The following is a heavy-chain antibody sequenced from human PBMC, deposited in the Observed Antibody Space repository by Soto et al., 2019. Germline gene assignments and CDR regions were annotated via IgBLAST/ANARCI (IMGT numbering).Heavy chain of an antibody. CDR3: AKPTWGKYYSSWFDY. CDR1: GFTFSSYA. J-gene: IGHJ4*02. V-gene: IGHV3-30*18. D-gene: IGHD3-16*01. Sequence: QVQLVESGGGVVQPGRSLRLSCEASGFTFSSYAVHWVRQAPGKGLEWVASMSSDGTDKYYADSVKGRFTISRDNSKSTLYLQMTSLRAEDTALYYCAKPTWGKYYSSWFDYWGQGTLVTVSS. CDR2: MSSDGTDK.